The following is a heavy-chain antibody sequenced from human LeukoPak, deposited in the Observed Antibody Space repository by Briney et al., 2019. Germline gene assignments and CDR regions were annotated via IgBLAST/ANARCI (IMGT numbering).Heavy chain of an antibody. D-gene: IGHD3-10*01. Sequence: ASVKVSCKTFVYTLTNYYMNWVRQTPGQEGEWMGIINPSGGSTSYAQKFQGRVTVTRDTSTSTVYMELSSLRSEDTAMYYCATEGQGVTSGVYWGQGTLVTVSS. CDR2: INPSGGST. CDR3: ATEGQGVTSGVY. V-gene: IGHV1-46*01. J-gene: IGHJ4*02. CDR1: VYTLTNYY.